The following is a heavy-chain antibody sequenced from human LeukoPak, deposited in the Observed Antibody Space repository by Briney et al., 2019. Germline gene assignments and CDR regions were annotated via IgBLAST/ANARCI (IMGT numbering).Heavy chain of an antibody. D-gene: IGHD6-19*01. V-gene: IGHV3-23*01. CDR2: ISGSGGST. CDR1: GFTFSSYA. CDR3: AKDTAVAGTSDY. Sequence: GGSLRLSCAASGFTFSSYAMSWVRQAPGKGLEWVAAISGSGGSTYYADSVKGRFTISRDNSKNTLYLQMNSLRAEDTAVYYCAKDTAVAGTSDYWGQGTLVTVSS. J-gene: IGHJ4*02.